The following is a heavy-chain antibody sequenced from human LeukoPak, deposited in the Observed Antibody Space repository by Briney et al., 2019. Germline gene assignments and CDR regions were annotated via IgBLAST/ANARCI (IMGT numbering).Heavy chain of an antibody. CDR3: ARHIHVTMILVILSDYFDY. V-gene: IGHV4-34*01. Sequence: GALRLSCAAPGFTFTRYALSWGRQAPGEGAGGDGEINHSGSTIYNPSLKSRLTMSVDTSKNQFSLRLRSVTAADTAVYYCARHIHVTMILVILSDYFDYWSRGTLVSVSS. D-gene: IGHD3-22*01. CDR1: GFTFTRYA. J-gene: IGHJ4*02. CDR2: INHSGST.